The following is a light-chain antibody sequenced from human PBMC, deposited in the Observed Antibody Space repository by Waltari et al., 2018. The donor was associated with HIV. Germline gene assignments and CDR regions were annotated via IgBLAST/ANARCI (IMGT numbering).Light chain of an antibody. J-gene: IGLJ2*01. V-gene: IGLV2-11*01. CDR1: SSAVGAYDY. CDR3: CSYAGAYTVI. CDR2: DVS. Sequence: QSALTQPRSVSGSPGQSVTISCTGTSSAVGAYDYVSWYQQHPGKAPKLIIYDVSQRPAGVPDRFSGSKSGDTASLTISGLQGEDEAEYYCCSYAGAYTVILGGGTKLTVL.